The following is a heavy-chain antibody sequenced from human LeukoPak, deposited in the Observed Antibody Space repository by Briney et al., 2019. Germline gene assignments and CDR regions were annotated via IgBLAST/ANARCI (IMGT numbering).Heavy chain of an antibody. J-gene: IGHJ6*04. D-gene: IGHD2-2*01. V-gene: IGHV3-23*01. CDR3: AKTAHHYCSSTSCPYYYYGMDV. Sequence: PGGSLRLSCAASGFTLSSYAMSWVRQAPGKGLEWVSAISGSGDSTYYADSVKGRFTISRDNSKNTLYLQMNSLRAEDTAVYYCAKTAHHYCSSTSCPYYYYGMDVWGKGTTVTVSS. CDR2: ISGSGDST. CDR1: GFTLSSYA.